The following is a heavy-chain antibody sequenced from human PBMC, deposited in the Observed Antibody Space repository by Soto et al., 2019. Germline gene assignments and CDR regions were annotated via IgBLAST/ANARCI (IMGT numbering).Heavy chain of an antibody. Sequence: GSLRLSCAASVFTFRNYWMSWVRQAPGKGLEWVANIKGDGSERHYVDSVKGRFTISRDNAKNSLFLQMNSLRVEDTAVYYCARVRDGYNYRDHDAFDIWGQGTMVTVSS. J-gene: IGHJ3*02. CDR3: ARVRDGYNYRDHDAFDI. CDR1: VFTFRNYW. V-gene: IGHV3-7*03. D-gene: IGHD5-12*01. CDR2: IKGDGSER.